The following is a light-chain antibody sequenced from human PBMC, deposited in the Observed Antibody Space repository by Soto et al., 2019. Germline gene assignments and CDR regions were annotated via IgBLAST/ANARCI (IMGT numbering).Light chain of an antibody. CDR3: LQHNVFPRT. V-gene: IGKV1-17*01. Sequence: DIQMTQSPSSLSASVEDRVTITCRESQAITNDLAWSQQKTGRTPKRLIYGSSRLQSGVPSRFSGRGAGTEFTVTISSLQPEDFETYYCLQHNVFPRTFGQGTKVDIK. CDR2: GSS. CDR1: QAITND. J-gene: IGKJ1*01.